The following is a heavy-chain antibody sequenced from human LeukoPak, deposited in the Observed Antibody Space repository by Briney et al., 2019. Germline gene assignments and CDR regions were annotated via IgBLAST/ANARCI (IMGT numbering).Heavy chain of an antibody. J-gene: IGHJ4*02. V-gene: IGHV3-66*01. CDR2: IYSGGST. D-gene: IGHD5-12*01. CDR1: GFTVSSNY. CDR3: ARESGGYSGSHGLDY. Sequence: GGSLRLSCAASGFTVSSNYMSWVRQAPGKGLEWVSVIYSGGSTYYADSVKGRFTISRDNSKNTLYLQMNSLRAEDTAVYYCARESGGYSGSHGLDYWGQGTLVTVSS.